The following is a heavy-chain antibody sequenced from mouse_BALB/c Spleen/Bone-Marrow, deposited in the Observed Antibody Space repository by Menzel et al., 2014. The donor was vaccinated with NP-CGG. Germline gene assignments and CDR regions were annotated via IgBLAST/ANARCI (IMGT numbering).Heavy chain of an antibody. V-gene: IGHV5-9*02. J-gene: IGHJ2*01. Sequence: EVHLVESGGGLVKPGGSPKLSCAASGFAFSSYDMSWVRQTPEKRLEWVATISSGGSYIYYPDSVKGRFTISRDNARNTLYLQMSSLRSEDTALYYCARLLRLRYFDYWGQGTTLTVSS. D-gene: IGHD1-2*01. CDR2: ISSGGSYI. CDR3: ARLLRLRYFDY. CDR1: GFAFSSYD.